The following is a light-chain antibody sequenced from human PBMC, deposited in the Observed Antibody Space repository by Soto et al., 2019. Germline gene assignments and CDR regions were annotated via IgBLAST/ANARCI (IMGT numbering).Light chain of an antibody. J-gene: IGKJ3*01. CDR2: AAS. V-gene: IGKV1-39*01. CDR3: QQSYSTPRT. Sequence: DIQMIQSPSSLSASVGDRVTISCRASRSIVSFLNWYHQRPGAAPKRLIYAASTLQSGAPSRFSGRGSGTDFTLTISSLQPEDFGTYYCQQSYSTPRTFGPGTKVEIK. CDR1: RSIVSF.